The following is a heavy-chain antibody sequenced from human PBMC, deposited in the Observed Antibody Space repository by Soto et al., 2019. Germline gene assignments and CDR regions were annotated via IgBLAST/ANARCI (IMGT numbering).Heavy chain of an antibody. D-gene: IGHD5-18*01. CDR3: ARQPRYSYADS. CDR2: ISGHNGNT. Sequence: QVQLVQSGPEVKKPGASVKLSCKASGYTFSNYGLSWVRQAPGQGLEWMGWISGHNGNTIYAQNLQDRFTMTTDTSTSTAYMELRSLRSDDTAVYYCARQPRYSYADSWGPGTLVTVSS. CDR1: GYTFSNYG. V-gene: IGHV1-18*01. J-gene: IGHJ4*02.